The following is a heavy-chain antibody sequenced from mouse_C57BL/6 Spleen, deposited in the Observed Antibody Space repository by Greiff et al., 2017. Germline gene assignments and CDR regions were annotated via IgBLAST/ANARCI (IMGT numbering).Heavy chain of an antibody. J-gene: IGHJ1*03. D-gene: IGHD1-1*01. CDR3: ARGGIYYYGSSYWYFDV. Sequence: VQLQQPGAELVKPGASVKMSCKASGYTFTSYWITWVKQRPGQGLEWIGDIYPGSGSTNYNEKFKSKATLTVDTSSSTAYMQLSSLTSEDSAVYYCARGGIYYYGSSYWYFDVWGTGTTVTVAS. V-gene: IGHV1-55*01. CDR1: GYTFTSYW. CDR2: IYPGSGST.